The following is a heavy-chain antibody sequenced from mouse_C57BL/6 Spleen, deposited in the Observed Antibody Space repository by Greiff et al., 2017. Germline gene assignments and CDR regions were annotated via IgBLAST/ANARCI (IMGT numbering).Heavy chain of an antibody. Sequence: QVQLQQPGTELVKPGASVKLSCKASGYTFTSYWMHWVKQRPGQGLEWIGNINPSNGGTNYNEKFKSKATLTVDKSSSTAYMQLSSLTSEDSAVYYCARGFGYYGSSYDYYAMDYWGQGTSVTGSS. CDR2: INPSNGGT. CDR1: GYTFTSYW. J-gene: IGHJ4*01. D-gene: IGHD1-1*01. CDR3: ARGFGYYGSSYDYYAMDY. V-gene: IGHV1-53*01.